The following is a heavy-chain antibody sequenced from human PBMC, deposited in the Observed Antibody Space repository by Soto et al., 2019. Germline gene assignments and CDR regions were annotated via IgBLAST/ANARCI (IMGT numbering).Heavy chain of an antibody. CDR3: ATGLGYTNWFDP. Sequence: SETLSLTCTVSGVSINSADYSWNWIRQPPGKGLEWIGYIYHSESTHYNPSLKSRVTISVDRSKNQFSLNLNSVTAADTAVYYCATGLGYTNWFDPWGQGTLVTVSS. CDR1: GVSINSADYS. CDR2: IYHSEST. D-gene: IGHD6-13*01. V-gene: IGHV4-30-2*01. J-gene: IGHJ5*02.